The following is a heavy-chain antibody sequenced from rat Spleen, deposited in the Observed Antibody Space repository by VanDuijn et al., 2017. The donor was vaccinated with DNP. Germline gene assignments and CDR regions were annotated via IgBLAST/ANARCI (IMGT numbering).Heavy chain of an antibody. V-gene: IGHV5-22*01. CDR2: ITYDGGNT. CDR3: ARHGRGGYNPFAY. Sequence: EVQLVESGGGLVLPGRSLKLSCAASGFTFSDYYMAWVRRAPTEGLECVAYITYDGGNTYCRDSVKGRFTISRDNAKSTLYLQMNSLRSEDTATYYCARHGRGGYNPFAYWGQGTLVTVSS. J-gene: IGHJ3*01. CDR1: GFTFSDYY. D-gene: IGHD1-11*01.